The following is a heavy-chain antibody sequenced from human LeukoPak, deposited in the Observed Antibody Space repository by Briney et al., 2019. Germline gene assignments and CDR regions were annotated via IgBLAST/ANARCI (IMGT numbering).Heavy chain of an antibody. CDR1: GGSISSSSYY. V-gene: IGHV4-39*07. J-gene: IGHJ5*02. Sequence: SETLSLTRTVSGGSISSSSYYWGWIRQPPGKGLEWIGSIYYSGSTYYNPSLKSRVTISVDTSKNQFSLKLSSVTAADTAVYYCARDLAPLKYSSSWSGDWFDPWGQGTLVTVSS. CDR2: IYYSGST. D-gene: IGHD6-13*01. CDR3: ARDLAPLKYSSSWSGDWFDP.